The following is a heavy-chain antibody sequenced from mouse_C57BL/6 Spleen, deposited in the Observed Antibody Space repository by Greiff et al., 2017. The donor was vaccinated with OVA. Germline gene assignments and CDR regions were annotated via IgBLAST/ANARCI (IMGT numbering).Heavy chain of an antibody. CDR1: GYAFSSYW. CDR2: IYPGDGDT. J-gene: IGHJ1*03. D-gene: IGHD1-1*01. V-gene: IGHV1-80*01. CDR3: ARTPLTTVVADWYFDV. Sequence: QVQLKESGAELVKPGASVKISCKASGYAFSSYWMNWVKQRPGKGLEWIGQIYPGDGDTNYNGKFKGKATLTADKSSSTAYMQLSSLTSEDSAVYFCARTPLTTVVADWYFDVWGTGTTGTVSS.